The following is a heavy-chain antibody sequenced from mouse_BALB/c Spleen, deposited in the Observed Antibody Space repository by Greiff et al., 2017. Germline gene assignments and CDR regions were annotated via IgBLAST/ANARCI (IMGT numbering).Heavy chain of an antibody. CDR2: INSNGGST. CDR3: ARVKAMITTLRYFDY. D-gene: IGHD2-4*01. CDR1: GFTFSSYG. J-gene: IGHJ2*01. Sequence: EVKVVESGGGLVQPGGSLKLSCAASGFTFSSYGMSWVRQTPDKRLELVATINSNGGSTYYPDSVKGRFTISRDNAKNTLYLQMSSLKSEDTAMYYCARVKAMITTLRYFDYWGQGTTLTVSS. V-gene: IGHV5-6-3*01.